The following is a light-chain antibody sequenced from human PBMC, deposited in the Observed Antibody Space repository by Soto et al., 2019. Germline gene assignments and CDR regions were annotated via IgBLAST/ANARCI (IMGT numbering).Light chain of an antibody. Sequence: DIQMTQSPSTLSGSVGDRVTITCRASQTISSWLAWYQQKPGKDPKLLIYDASSLESGVPSRFSGSGSGTEFTLTISSLQPDDFATYYCQQYNSYSWTFGQGTKVDI. V-gene: IGKV1-5*01. CDR3: QQYNSYSWT. J-gene: IGKJ1*01. CDR1: QTISSW. CDR2: DAS.